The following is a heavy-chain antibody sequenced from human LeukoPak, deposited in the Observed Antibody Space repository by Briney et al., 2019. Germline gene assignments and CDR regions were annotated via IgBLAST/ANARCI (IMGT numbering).Heavy chain of an antibody. CDR2: ISYDGSNK. CDR3: ARDVNPHYYGSGSYYNY. V-gene: IGHV3-30-3*01. Sequence: GRSLRLSCAASGFTFSSSAMHWVRQAPDKGLEWVAVISYDGSNKYYADSVKGRFTISRDNSKNTLYLQMNSLRAEDTAVYYCARDVNPHYYGSGSYYNYWGQGTLVTVSS. CDR1: GFTFSSSA. D-gene: IGHD3-10*01. J-gene: IGHJ4*02.